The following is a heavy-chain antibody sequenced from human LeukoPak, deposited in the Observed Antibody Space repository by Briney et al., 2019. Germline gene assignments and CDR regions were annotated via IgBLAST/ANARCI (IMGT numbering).Heavy chain of an antibody. J-gene: IGHJ4*02. CDR1: GYTFTDNY. D-gene: IGHD2-2*01. V-gene: IGHV1-2*02. CDR2: INPNSGGT. CDR3: ARSTYLYYFDY. Sequence: ASVKVSCKASGYTFTDNYVHWVRQAPGQGLEWMGWINPNSGGTNYAQKFQGRVTMTRDTSISTAYMELSRLRSDDTAVYYCARSTYLYYFDYWGQGTLVTVSS.